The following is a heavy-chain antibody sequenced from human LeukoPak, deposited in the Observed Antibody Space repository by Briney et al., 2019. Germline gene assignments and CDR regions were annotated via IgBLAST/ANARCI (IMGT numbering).Heavy chain of an antibody. CDR3: TRDTRRAICSGMDCYYYMDV. D-gene: IGHD2-15*01. J-gene: IGHJ6*03. Sequence: GGSLRLSCAASGFIFSNYGMSWVRQAPGKGLEWVANIKYDGHEKYFVGSVKGRFTISRDNAENSLYLQMNSLGAEDTAVYFCTRDTRRAICSGMDCYYYMDVWGKGTTVTVS. CDR2: IKYDGHEK. V-gene: IGHV3-7*01. CDR1: GFIFSNYG.